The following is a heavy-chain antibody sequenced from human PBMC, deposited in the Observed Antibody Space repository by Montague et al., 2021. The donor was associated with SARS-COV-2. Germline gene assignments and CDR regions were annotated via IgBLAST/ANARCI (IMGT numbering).Heavy chain of an antibody. J-gene: IGHJ3*02. Sequence: ETLSLTCSVSGDSINNSRYYWGWIRQPPGKGLEWIGTIYYSGGAYYNPSLKSRVTISVDTSKDQFSLKLNSVTATDTAVYYCARLESTRGVIIRGAFHIWGQGTKVTVSS. CDR2: IYYSGGA. CDR3: ARLESTRGVIIRGAFHI. CDR1: GDSINNSRYY. D-gene: IGHD3-10*01. V-gene: IGHV4-39*01.